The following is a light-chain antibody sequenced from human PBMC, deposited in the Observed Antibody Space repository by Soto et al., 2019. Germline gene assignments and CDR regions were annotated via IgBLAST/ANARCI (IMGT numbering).Light chain of an antibody. Sequence: DIMLTQSPGTLSLSPGESATLSCRASQNVDRRFLAWYQQKPGQAPRLLIYDGSARASGIPDRFSGSGSGTDFILTISRLEPEDFAIYYCQVYDNTLFPFGQGTVLEIK. CDR2: DGS. J-gene: IGKJ2*01. V-gene: IGKV3-20*01. CDR1: QNVDRRF. CDR3: QVYDNTLFP.